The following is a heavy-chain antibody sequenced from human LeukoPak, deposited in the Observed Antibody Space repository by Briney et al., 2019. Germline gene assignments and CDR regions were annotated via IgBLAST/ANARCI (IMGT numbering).Heavy chain of an antibody. CDR1: GYSISSGYY. J-gene: IGHJ5*02. CDR3: ARGRNIVVVPAAIGGAWFDP. Sequence: SETLSLTCAVSGYSISSGYYWGWIRQPPGKGLEWIGSIYHSGSTYYNPSLKSPVTISVDTSKNQFSLKLSSVTAADTAVYYCARGRNIVVVPAAIGGAWFDPWGQGTLVTVSS. CDR2: IYHSGST. V-gene: IGHV4-38-2*01. D-gene: IGHD2-2*01.